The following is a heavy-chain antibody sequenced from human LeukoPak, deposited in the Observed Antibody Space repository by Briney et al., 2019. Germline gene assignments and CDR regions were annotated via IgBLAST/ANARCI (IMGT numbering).Heavy chain of an antibody. D-gene: IGHD2-15*01. CDR3: AKASPSYCSGGSCYPGRAFDI. Sequence: GGSLRLSCAASGFTFSSYAMSWVRQAPGKGLEWVSAIGGSGGSTYYADSVKGRFTISRDNSKNTLYLQMNSLRAEDTAVYYCAKASPSYCSGGSCYPGRAFDIWGQGTMVTVSS. CDR1: GFTFSSYA. CDR2: IGGSGGST. V-gene: IGHV3-23*01. J-gene: IGHJ3*02.